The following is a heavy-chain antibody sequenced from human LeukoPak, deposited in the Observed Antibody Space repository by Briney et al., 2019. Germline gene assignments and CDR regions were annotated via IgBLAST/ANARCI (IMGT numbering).Heavy chain of an antibody. CDR3: ARGRSGELTWAFTLDS. CDR1: GYTFTGYY. CDR2: NNPNSGGT. V-gene: IGHV1-2*02. D-gene: IGHD3-10*01. J-gene: IGHJ4*02. Sequence: ASVKVSCKASGYTFTGYYMHWVRQAPGQGLEWMGWNNPNSGGTKYAQKFQGRVTMTRDMSISTAYMELSRLGSDDTAVYYCARGRSGELTWAFTLDSWGQGTLVTVSS.